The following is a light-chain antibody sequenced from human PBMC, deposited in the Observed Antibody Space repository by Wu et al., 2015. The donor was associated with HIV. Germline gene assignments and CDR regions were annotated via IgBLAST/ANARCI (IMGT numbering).Light chain of an antibody. J-gene: IGKJ5*01. CDR1: ESVSGY. CDR2: GAS. Sequence: VLTQSPGTLSLSPGERATLSCSVSESVSGYLAWYQQRPGQPPTLLIYGASYRAAGIPDRFSGSGSGTDFSLTISSLEPEDFAIYYCQQHANWPLTFGQGTRLEIK. V-gene: IGKV3-11*01. CDR3: QQHANWPLT.